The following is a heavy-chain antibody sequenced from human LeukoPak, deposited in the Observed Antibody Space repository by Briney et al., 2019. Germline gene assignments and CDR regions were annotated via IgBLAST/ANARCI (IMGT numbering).Heavy chain of an antibody. J-gene: IGHJ4*02. D-gene: IGHD3-3*01. CDR2: IIPILGIA. CDR1: GGTFSSYA. Sequence: ASVKVSCKASGGTFSSYAISWVRQAPGQGLEWMGRIIPILGIANYAQKFQGRVTITADKSTSTAYMELSSLRSEDTAVYYCARDLNYDFWSGYAFDYWCQGTLVTVSS. CDR3: ARDLNYDFWSGYAFDY. V-gene: IGHV1-69*04.